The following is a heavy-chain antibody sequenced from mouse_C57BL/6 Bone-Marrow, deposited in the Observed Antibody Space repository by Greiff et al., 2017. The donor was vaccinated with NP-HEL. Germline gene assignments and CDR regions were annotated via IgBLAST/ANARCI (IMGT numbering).Heavy chain of an antibody. Sequence: VHVKQSGPVLVKPGASVKMSCKASGYTFTDYYMNWVKQSHGKSLEWIGVINPYNGGTSYNQKFKGKATLTVDKSSSTAYMELNSLTSEDSAVYYCAQITTVVEGYWGQGTTLTVSS. D-gene: IGHD1-1*01. CDR3: AQITTVVEGY. V-gene: IGHV1-19*01. J-gene: IGHJ2*01. CDR1: GYTFTDYY. CDR2: INPYNGGT.